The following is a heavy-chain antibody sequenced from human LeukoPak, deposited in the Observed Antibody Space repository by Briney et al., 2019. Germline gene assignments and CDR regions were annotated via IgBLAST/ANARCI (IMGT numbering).Heavy chain of an antibody. D-gene: IGHD3-9*01. Sequence: GGSLRLSCAASGFTFSSNYMSWVRQAPGKGLEWVSVIYSGGSTYYADSVKGRFTISRDNSKNTLYLQMNSLRAEDTAVYYCAKSHDILTGYYNFDYWGQGTLVTVSS. J-gene: IGHJ4*02. CDR3: AKSHDILTGYYNFDY. CDR1: GFTFSSNY. V-gene: IGHV3-53*01. CDR2: IYSGGST.